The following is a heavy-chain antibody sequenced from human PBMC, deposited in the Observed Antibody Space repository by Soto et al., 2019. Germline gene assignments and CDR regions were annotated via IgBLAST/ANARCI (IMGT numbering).Heavy chain of an antibody. Sequence: PGGSLRLSCAASGFTFNYAMMWVRQAPGKGQEWVSGIVGDGSSIYYADSVKGRFTISRDNSKNTLYLQVNSLRVEDTAVYYCARDAVYNDGLWLVAYWGQGTLVTVSS. D-gene: IGHD1-1*01. CDR1: GFTFNYA. V-gene: IGHV3-23*01. J-gene: IGHJ4*02. CDR2: IVGDGSSI. CDR3: ARDAVYNDGLWLVAY.